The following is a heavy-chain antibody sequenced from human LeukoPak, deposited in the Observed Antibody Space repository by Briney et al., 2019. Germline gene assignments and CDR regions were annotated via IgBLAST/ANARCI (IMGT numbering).Heavy chain of an antibody. D-gene: IGHD2-15*01. Sequence: PSETLSLTCTLSGGSISSNNYYWGWIRQPPGKGLEWIGYIYYSGSTNYNPSLKSRVTISVDTSKNQFSLKLSSVTAADTAVYYCARGDCSGGSCYVDWFDPWGQGTLVTVSS. CDR3: ARGDCSGGSCYVDWFDP. CDR1: GGSISSNNYY. V-gene: IGHV4-61*05. CDR2: IYYSGST. J-gene: IGHJ5*02.